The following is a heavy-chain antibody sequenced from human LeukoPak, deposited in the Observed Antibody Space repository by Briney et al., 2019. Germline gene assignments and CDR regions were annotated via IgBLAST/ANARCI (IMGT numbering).Heavy chain of an antibody. J-gene: IGHJ6*02. CDR1: GGTFSSYA. CDR3: ARDPYYYDSSGYLPYYYYGMDV. V-gene: IGHV1-69*04. Sequence: ASVKVSCKASGGTFSSYAISWVRQAPGQGLEWMGRIIPILGIANYAQKFQGRVTITADKSTSTAYMELSSLRSEDTAVYYCARDPYYYDSSGYLPYYYYGMDVWGQGTTVTVPS. D-gene: IGHD3-22*01. CDR2: IIPILGIA.